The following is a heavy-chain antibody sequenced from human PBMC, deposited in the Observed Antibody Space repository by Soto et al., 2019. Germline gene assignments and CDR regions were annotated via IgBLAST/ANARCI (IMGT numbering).Heavy chain of an antibody. V-gene: IGHV4-31*03. CDR1: GGSISSGGYY. CDR3: ARSSTSANYFDY. J-gene: IGHJ4*02. Sequence: QVQLQESGPGLVKPSQTLSLTCTVSGGSISSGGYYWSWIRQHPGKGLEWIGYIYYSGSTYYNPSLTRRVTRSVDTSKNQFSLKLSSVTAADTAVYYCARSSTSANYFDYWGQGTLVTVSS. D-gene: IGHD2-2*01. CDR2: IYYSGST.